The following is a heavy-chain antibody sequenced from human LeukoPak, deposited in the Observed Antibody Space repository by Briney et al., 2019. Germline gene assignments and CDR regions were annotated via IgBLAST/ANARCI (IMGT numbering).Heavy chain of an antibody. V-gene: IGHV3-23*01. Sequence: GGSLRLSCAASGFTFSTYPMTWVRQAPGKGLEWVSDMSGSGDTTYYADSVKGRFTISRDNSKNMVYLQMNSLRAEDTAIYFCAKAARPSYFYMDVWGNGTTVAVSS. CDR3: AKAARPSYFYMDV. CDR1: GFTFSTYP. J-gene: IGHJ6*03. CDR2: MSGSGDTT. D-gene: IGHD6-6*01.